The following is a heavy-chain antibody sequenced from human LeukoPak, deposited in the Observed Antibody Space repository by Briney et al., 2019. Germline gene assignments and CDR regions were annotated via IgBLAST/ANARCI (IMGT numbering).Heavy chain of an antibody. CDR2: IIPIFGTA. CDR3: AREHRSTNEGTVAFDI. Sequence: ASVKVSCKASGGTFSSYAISWVRQAPGQGLEWMGGIIPIFGTANYAQKFQGRVTITADESTSTAYMELSSLRSEDTAVYYCAREHRSTNEGTVAFDIWGQGTMVTVSS. J-gene: IGHJ3*02. CDR1: GGTFSSYA. D-gene: IGHD2-8*01. V-gene: IGHV1-69*13.